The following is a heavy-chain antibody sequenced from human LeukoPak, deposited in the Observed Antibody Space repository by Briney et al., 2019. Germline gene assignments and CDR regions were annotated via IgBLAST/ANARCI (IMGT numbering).Heavy chain of an antibody. D-gene: IGHD4-23*01. CDR2: IHYGGSA. CDR1: GGAISSSLY. J-gene: IGHJ4*02. Sequence: SETLSLTCSVSGGAISSSLYRSWIRQVPGKGLEWIGYIHYGGSASYNPSLKSRIVISVDTSKNQFSLELRSVTAADTAVYYCASDSASSRWFRWGQGTLVTVSS. V-gene: IGHV4-31*03. CDR3: ASDSASSRWFR.